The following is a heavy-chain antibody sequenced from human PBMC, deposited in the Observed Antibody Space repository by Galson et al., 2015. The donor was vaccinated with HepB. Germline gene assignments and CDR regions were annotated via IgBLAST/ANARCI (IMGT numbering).Heavy chain of an antibody. J-gene: IGHJ4*02. CDR3: ARGDPITIFGVVGYFDN. D-gene: IGHD3-3*01. CDR2: ISRSSRYI. Sequence: SLRLSCAASGFTFSTYSMNWVRQAPGKGLEWVSSISRSSRYIYYADSVKGRFTISRDNAKNSLYLQMNSLGAEDTAVYYCARGDPITIFGVVGYFDNWGQGTLATVSS. V-gene: IGHV3-21*01. CDR1: GFTFSTYS.